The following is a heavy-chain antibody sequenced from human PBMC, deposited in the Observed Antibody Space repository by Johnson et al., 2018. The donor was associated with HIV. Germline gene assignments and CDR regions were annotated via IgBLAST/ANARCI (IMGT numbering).Heavy chain of an antibody. V-gene: IGHV3-30*03. CDR2: ISYDGSNK. J-gene: IGHJ3*02. Sequence: QVQLVESGGGVVQPGRSLRLSCAASGFMFSSFAMHWVRQAPGKGLEWVAVISYDGSNKYYADSVKGRFTISRDNSKNTLYLQMNSLRAEDTAVYSCARQLGYYYVSSGYYAEPDDAFDIWGQGTMVTVSS. CDR1: GFMFSSFA. CDR3: ARQLGYYYVSSGYYAEPDDAFDI. D-gene: IGHD3-22*01.